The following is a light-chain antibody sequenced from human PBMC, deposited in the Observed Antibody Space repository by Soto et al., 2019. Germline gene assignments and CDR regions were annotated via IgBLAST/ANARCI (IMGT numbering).Light chain of an antibody. CDR3: QQYNSYWTWT. Sequence: DIQMTQSPSILSASVGDRVTITCRASQSISSWLAWYQQKPGKAPKLLIYRASNLESGVPSRFSGRGSGTEFTLTISSLQPDDSATYYCQQYNSYWTWTFGQGTKVEIK. J-gene: IGKJ1*01. V-gene: IGKV1-5*03. CDR1: QSISSW. CDR2: RAS.